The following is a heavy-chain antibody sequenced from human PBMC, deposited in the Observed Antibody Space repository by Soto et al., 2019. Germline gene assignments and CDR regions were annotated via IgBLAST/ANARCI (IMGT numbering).Heavy chain of an antibody. J-gene: IGHJ5*02. D-gene: IGHD3-10*01. V-gene: IGHV2-5*02. CDR3: AHITYYYDSGSGNWFDP. Sequence: FGPTLVNPTQTLTLTCTFSGVSLSTSGVGGGWIRQPPGKALEWLALIYWDDDKRYSPSLKSRLTITKDTSKNQVILTMTNMDPVDTATYYCAHITYYYDSGSGNWFDPWGQGTLVTVSS. CDR2: IYWDDDK. CDR1: GVSLSTSGVG.